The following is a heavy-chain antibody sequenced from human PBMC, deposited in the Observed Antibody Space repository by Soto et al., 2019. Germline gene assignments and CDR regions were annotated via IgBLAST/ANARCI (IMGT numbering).Heavy chain of an antibody. J-gene: IGHJ3*02. D-gene: IGHD3-22*01. CDR2: INPNSGGT. V-gene: IGHV1-2*04. Sequence: ASVKVSCKASGYTFTSYGISWVRQAPGQGLEWMGWINPNSGGTNYAQKFQGWVTMTRDTSISTAYMELSRLRSDDTAMYYCARVFVYYDSSGPHDSDAFDIWGQGTMVTVSS. CDR3: ARVFVYYDSSGPHDSDAFDI. CDR1: GYTFTSYG.